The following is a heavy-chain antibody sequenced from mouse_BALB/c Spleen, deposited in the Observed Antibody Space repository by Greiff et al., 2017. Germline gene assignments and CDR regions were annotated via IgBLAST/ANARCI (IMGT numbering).Heavy chain of an antibody. Sequence: QVQLQQSGAELAKPGASVKMSCKASGYTFTSYWMHWVKQRPGQGLEWIGYINPSTGYTEYNQKLKDKATLTADKSSSTAYMQLSSLTSEDSAVYYCARGLRVAMDYWGQGTSVTVSS. CDR2: INPSTGYT. J-gene: IGHJ4*01. CDR1: GYTFTSYW. D-gene: IGHD2-4*01. CDR3: ARGLRVAMDY. V-gene: IGHV1-7*01.